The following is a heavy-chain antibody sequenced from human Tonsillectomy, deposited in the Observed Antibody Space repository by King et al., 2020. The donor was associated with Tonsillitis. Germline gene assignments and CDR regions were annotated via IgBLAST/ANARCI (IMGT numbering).Heavy chain of an antibody. J-gene: IGHJ4*02. CDR1: GASFSGYH. V-gene: IGHV4-34*01. D-gene: IGHD3-22*01. Sequence: VQLQQWGAGLLKPSETLSLTCAVYGASFSGYHWSWIRQPPGKGLVWIGEISHSGSTKYNPSLKSRVTISVDTSMTQFSLKLCSVTAADTAVYYCARVIGSSTYYPDYWGQGTLVTVSS. CDR3: ARVIGSSTYYPDY. CDR2: ISHSGST.